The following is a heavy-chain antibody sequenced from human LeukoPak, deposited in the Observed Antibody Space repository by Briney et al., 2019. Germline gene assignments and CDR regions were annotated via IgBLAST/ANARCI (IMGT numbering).Heavy chain of an antibody. CDR2: INHSGST. CDR3: ARGFSGWYTHNWFDP. J-gene: IGHJ5*02. CDR1: GGSFSGYY. Sequence: AETLSLTCAVYGGSFSGYYWSWIRQPPGKGLEWIGEINHSGSTNYNPSLKSRVTISVDTSKNQFSLKLSSVTAADTAVYYCARGFSGWYTHNWFDPWGQGTLVTVSS. V-gene: IGHV4-34*01. D-gene: IGHD6-19*01.